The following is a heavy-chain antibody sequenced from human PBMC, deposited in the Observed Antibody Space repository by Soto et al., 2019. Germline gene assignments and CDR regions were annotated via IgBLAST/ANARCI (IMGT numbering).Heavy chain of an antibody. Sequence: GGSLRLSSVASEFTFRSYGMHWVRQAPGKGLEWVAIISYDGSNTYYADSVKGRFTISRDSSKNTVSLEMTSLRAEDTAVYYCAKGGRQWLVTSDFNYWGQGALVTVSS. CDR1: EFTFRSYG. V-gene: IGHV3-30*18. J-gene: IGHJ4*02. CDR2: ISYDGSNT. CDR3: AKGGRQWLVTSDFNY. D-gene: IGHD6-19*01.